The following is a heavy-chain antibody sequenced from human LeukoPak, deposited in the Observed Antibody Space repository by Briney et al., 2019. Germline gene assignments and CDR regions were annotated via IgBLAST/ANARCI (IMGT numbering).Heavy chain of an antibody. CDR3: ARDRGYQMVDP. Sequence: GGSLRLSCAASGFTFSPYWMHWVRQAPGKGLVWVSRINGDGSSTDYADSVKGRFTISRDNAKNTLYLQRNSLTAEDTAVYYCARDRGYQMVDPWGQGTLVTVSS. D-gene: IGHD5-12*01. CDR2: INGDGSST. CDR1: GFTFSPYW. J-gene: IGHJ5*02. V-gene: IGHV3-74*01.